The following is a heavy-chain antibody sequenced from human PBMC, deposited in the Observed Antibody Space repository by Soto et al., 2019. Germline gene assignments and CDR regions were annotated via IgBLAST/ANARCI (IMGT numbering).Heavy chain of an antibody. V-gene: IGHV3-48*02. CDR1: GFTFSSYS. Sequence: GGSLRLSCSASGFTFSSYSMNWVRQAPGKGLEWVSYISSSSSTIYYADSVKGRFTISRDNAKNSLYLQMNSLRDEDTAVYYSARDGAYDSSGYYLSDAFDIWGKGTMCTVSS. J-gene: IGHJ3*02. D-gene: IGHD3-22*01. CDR2: ISSSSSTI. CDR3: ARDGAYDSSGYYLSDAFDI.